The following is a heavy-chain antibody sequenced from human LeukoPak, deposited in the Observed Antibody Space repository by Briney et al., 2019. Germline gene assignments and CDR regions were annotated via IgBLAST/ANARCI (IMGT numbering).Heavy chain of an antibody. CDR3: ARTPRTFGVVITNFDY. V-gene: IGHV4-39*07. CDR1: GGSISSSSYY. D-gene: IGHD3-3*01. CDR2: IYYSGST. J-gene: IGHJ4*02. Sequence: SSETLSLTCTVSGGSISSSSYYWGWIRQPPGKGLEWIGSIYYSGSTYYNPSFKSRVTISVDTSKNQFSLKLSSVTAADTAVYYCARTPRTFGVVITNFDYWGQGTLVTVSS.